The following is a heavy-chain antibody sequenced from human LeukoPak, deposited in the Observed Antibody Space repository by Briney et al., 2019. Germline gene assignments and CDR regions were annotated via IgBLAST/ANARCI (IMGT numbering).Heavy chain of an antibody. Sequence: GGSLRLSCAASGFTFSSYAMSLVRQAPGKGLEWVSAISGSGGSTYYADSVKGRFTISRDNSKNTLYLKMNSLRAEETAVYYCAKPGISLGDAFDIWGQGTMVTVSS. D-gene: IGHD3-9*01. J-gene: IGHJ3*02. CDR2: ISGSGGST. CDR1: GFTFSSYA. CDR3: AKPGISLGDAFDI. V-gene: IGHV3-23*01.